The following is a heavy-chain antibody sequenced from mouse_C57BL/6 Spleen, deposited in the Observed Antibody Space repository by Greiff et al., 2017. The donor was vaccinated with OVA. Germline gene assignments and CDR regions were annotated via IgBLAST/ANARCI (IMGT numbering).Heavy chain of an antibody. CDR2: INPSSGYT. CDR1: GYTFTSYT. Sequence: VQLQESGAELARPGASVKMSCKASGYTFTSYTMHWVKQRPGQGLEWIGYINPSSGYTKYNKKFKDKATLTADKSSSTAYMQLSSLTSEDSAVYYCAREDNPDYYAMDYWGQGTSVTVSS. J-gene: IGHJ4*01. V-gene: IGHV1-4*01. CDR3: AREDNPDYYAMDY.